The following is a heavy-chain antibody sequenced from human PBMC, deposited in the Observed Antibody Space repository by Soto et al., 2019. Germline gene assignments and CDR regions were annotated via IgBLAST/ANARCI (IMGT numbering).Heavy chain of an antibody. CDR3: AKDSGRYCSSTSCLFYYFVD. D-gene: IGHD2-2*01. Sequence: GGSLRLSCAASGFTFHDYAMHWVRQVPGKGLEWVSGISWNSGIKGYVDSVKGRFTISRDNAENSLYLQMNSLRAEDAALYYCAKDSGRYCSSTSCLFYYFVDWGQGTLVTVSS. CDR2: ISWNSGIK. V-gene: IGHV3-9*01. CDR1: GFTFHDYA. J-gene: IGHJ4*02.